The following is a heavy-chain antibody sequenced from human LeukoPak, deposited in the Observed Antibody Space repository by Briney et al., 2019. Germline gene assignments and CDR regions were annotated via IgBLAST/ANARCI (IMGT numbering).Heavy chain of an antibody. J-gene: IGHJ4*02. CDR3: ATWGDSATLTLYYGSDY. D-gene: IGHD3-9*01. CDR2: VSGRDDST. CDR1: GFTFSNYA. V-gene: IGHV3-23*01. Sequence: GASLRLSCAASGFTFSNYAMSWVRQAPGKGLEWVSAVSGRDDSTYYADSVKGRFTISRDTSKNTLYLQMNSLRAEDTAVYYCATWGDSATLTLYYGSDYWGQGPLVTVSS.